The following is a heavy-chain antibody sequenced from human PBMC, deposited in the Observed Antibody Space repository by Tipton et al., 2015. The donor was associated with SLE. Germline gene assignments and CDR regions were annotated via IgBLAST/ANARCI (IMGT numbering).Heavy chain of an antibody. D-gene: IGHD2-2*01. J-gene: IGHJ4*02. Sequence: SLRLSCAASGFTFSNYAMSWVRQAPGKGLEWVAVIWYDGSDEYYADSVRGRFTISRDNSKNTVYLEMNSLRPEDTALYYCAKDGAYINALYYFDPWGQGTLITVSS. CDR3: AKDGAYINALYYFDP. V-gene: IGHV3-30*18. CDR1: GFTFSNYA. CDR2: IWYDGSDE.